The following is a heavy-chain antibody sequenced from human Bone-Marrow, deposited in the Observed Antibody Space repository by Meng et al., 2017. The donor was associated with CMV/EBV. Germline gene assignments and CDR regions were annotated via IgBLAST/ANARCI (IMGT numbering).Heavy chain of an antibody. CDR1: GHSISSDYF. D-gene: IGHD2-15*01. Sequence: SETLSLTCHVSGHSISSDYFWGWVRQSPGTGLEWVGICDSGDTFYNPSLKSRVAISVDTSANQFSLTLRSVTAADTAVYYCAKTDGATAGLYAFDVWGRGTMVTVPS. J-gene: IGHJ3*01. CDR3: AKTDGATAGLYAFDV. CDR2: CDSGDT. V-gene: IGHV4-38-2*01.